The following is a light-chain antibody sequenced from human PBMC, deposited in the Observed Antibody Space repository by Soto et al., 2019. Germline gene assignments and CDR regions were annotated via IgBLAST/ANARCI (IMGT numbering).Light chain of an antibody. CDR2: EVN. CDR3: SSYTTSSTRV. Sequence: QSVLTQPASVSGSPGQSITISCTGTSRDVGGYNYVSWYQQHPAKAPKLMIYEVNNRPSGVSNRFSGSKSGNTASLTISGLQAEDEADYYCSSYTTSSTRVFGHGTKVTVL. CDR1: SRDVGGYNY. J-gene: IGLJ1*01. V-gene: IGLV2-14*01.